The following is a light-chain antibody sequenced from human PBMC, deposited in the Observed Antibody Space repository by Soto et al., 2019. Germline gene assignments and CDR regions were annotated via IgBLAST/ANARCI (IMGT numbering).Light chain of an antibody. V-gene: IGKV3-20*01. J-gene: IGKJ1*01. CDR3: QEYGSSLWT. Sequence: EIVLTQSPGTLSLSPGERATLSCRASQSVSSSYLAWYQQKPGQAPRLLIDGASSRATVIPDRFSGSGSGTDFTLTISSLEPDDFAVYYCQEYGSSLWTFGQGTKVEIK. CDR1: QSVSSSY. CDR2: GAS.